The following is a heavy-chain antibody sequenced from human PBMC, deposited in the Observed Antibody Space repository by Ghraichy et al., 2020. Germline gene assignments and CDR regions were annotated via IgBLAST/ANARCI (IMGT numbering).Heavy chain of an antibody. CDR1: GFTFSSYW. J-gene: IGHJ4*02. CDR2: IKQDGSEK. V-gene: IGHV3-7*03. CDR3: ARVGQYSSGWYPSEFDY. D-gene: IGHD6-19*01. Sequence: GGSLRLSCAASGFTFSSYWMSWVRQAPGKGLEWVANIKQDGSEKYYVDSVKGRFTISRDNAKNSLYLQMNSLRAEDTAVYYCARVGQYSSGWYPSEFDYWGQGTLVTVSS.